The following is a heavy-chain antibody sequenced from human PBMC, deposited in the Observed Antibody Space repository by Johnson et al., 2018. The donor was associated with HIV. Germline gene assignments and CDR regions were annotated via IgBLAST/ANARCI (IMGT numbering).Heavy chain of an antibody. V-gene: IGHV3-23*04. CDR3: ARAPRWFNVFDI. Sequence: VQLVESGGGLVQPGGSLRLSCAASGFMFSRYWMSWVRQAPGKGLEWVSAISGSGGSTYYADSVKGRFTISRDNAKNSLYLQMNSLRAEDTAVYYCARAPRWFNVFDIWGQGTMVTVSS. D-gene: IGHD4-23*01. CDR1: GFMFSRYW. CDR2: ISGSGGST. J-gene: IGHJ3*02.